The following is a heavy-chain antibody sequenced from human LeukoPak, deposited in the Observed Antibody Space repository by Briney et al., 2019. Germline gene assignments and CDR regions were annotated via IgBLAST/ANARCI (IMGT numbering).Heavy chain of an antibody. CDR3: ASYRYDILTGSHPLDC. CDR2: INHSGNT. CDR1: GGSFSGYY. D-gene: IGHD3-9*01. V-gene: IGHV4-34*01. J-gene: IGHJ4*02. Sequence: SETLSLTCAVYGGSFSGYYWSWIRQPPGKGLEWIGEINHSGNTNYNPSLKSRVTISVDTSKNQFSLKLSSVTAADTAVYYCASYRYDILTGSHPLDCWGQGTLVTVSS.